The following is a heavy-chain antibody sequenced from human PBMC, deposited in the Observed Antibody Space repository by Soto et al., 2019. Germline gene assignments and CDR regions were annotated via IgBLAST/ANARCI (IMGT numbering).Heavy chain of an antibody. V-gene: IGHV1-18*01. D-gene: IGHD2-8*01. CDR1: GYTFTRYG. CDR3: AKNGHPPSCYYGMDV. Sequence: QGQLVQSGAEVKKPGASVKVSCKASGYTFTRYGISWVRQAPGQGLEWMGWISGYNGDTNYAQKFQGRVTMTVDTSTTTAFMELTRLTSDDRAVYYCAKNGHPPSCYYGMDVWGQGTTVTVSS. CDR2: ISGYNGDT. J-gene: IGHJ6*02.